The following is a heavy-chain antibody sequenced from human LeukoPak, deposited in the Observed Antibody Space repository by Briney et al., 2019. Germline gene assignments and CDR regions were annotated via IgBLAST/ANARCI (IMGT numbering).Heavy chain of an antibody. CDR2: IIPIFGTA. J-gene: IGHJ4*02. CDR1: GGTFSSYA. D-gene: IGHD6-13*01. V-gene: IGHV1-69*05. Sequence: SVKVSCKASGGTFSSYAISWVRQAPGQGLEWMGGIIPIFGTANYAQKFQGRVTITTDESTSTAYMELSSLRSEDTAVYYCARGGIAAAGRFDYWGQGTLVPVSS. CDR3: ARGGIAAAGRFDY.